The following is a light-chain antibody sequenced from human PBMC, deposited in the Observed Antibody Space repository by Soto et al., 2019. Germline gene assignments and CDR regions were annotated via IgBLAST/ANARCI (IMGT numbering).Light chain of an antibody. Sequence: QSALTQPPSVSGSPGQSITISCTGTSSDVGGSNYVSWYQQHPGEAPKLMIYDVSYRPSGIANRFSGSKSGNTASLTISRLQAEDEADYFCSSFGGSSTRFGGGTQLTVL. V-gene: IGLV2-14*01. CDR1: SSDVGGSNY. CDR3: SSFGGSSTR. J-gene: IGLJ7*01. CDR2: DVS.